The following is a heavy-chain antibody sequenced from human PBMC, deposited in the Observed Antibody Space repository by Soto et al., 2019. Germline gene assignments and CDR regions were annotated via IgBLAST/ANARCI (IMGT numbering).Heavy chain of an antibody. CDR3: ARSLGLEYYYGMDV. V-gene: IGHV1-69*12. CDR2: ILPIFGTP. D-gene: IGHD1-1*01. J-gene: IGHJ6*02. Sequence: QVQLVQSGAEVREPGSSVMVSCKTSGGSFSTYAISWVRQAPGHGLEWMGGILPIFGTPTNAQKFQGRVTIKADESTRTAYMEVRSLTSEDTAVYYCARSLGLEYYYGMDVWGQGTTVIVSS. CDR1: GGSFSTYA.